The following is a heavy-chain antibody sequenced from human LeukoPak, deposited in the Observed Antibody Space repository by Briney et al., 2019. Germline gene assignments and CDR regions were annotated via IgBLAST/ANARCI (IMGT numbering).Heavy chain of an antibody. CDR1: GYTFTGYY. D-gene: IGHD3-10*01. CDR2: INPNPNSGGT. V-gene: IGHV1-2*02. J-gene: IGHJ4*02. Sequence: ASVKVSCKAAGYTFTGYYMHWVRQAPGQGLEWMGWINPNPNSGGTNYAQNFQGRVTMTRDMSISTAYMELSSLRSDDTAVYYCARGRYYYGSGSPNDYWGQGTLVTVSS. CDR3: ARGRYYYGSGSPNDY.